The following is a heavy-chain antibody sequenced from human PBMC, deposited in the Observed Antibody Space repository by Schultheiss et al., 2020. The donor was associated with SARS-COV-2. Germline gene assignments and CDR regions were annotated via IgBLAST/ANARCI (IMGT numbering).Heavy chain of an antibody. CDR2: IFSNDEK. V-gene: IGHV2-26*01. Sequence: SGPTLVKPTETLTLTCTVSGFSLSNARMGVSWIRQPPGKALEWLAHIFSNDEKSYSTSLKTRLTISKDTSKNQVVLTMTNMDPVDTATYYCARIPGTTLYYYGMDVWGQGTTVTVSS. J-gene: IGHJ6*02. CDR1: GFSLSNARMG. D-gene: IGHD1-7*01. CDR3: ARIPGTTLYYYGMDV.